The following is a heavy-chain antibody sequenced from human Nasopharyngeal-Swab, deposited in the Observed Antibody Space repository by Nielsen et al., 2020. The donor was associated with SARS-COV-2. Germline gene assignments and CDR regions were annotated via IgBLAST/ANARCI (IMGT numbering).Heavy chain of an antibody. CDR2: IDPSDSYT. Sequence: KVSCKGSGYSFTSYWISWVRQMPGKGLEWMGRIDPSDSYTNYSPSFQGHVTISADKSISTAYLQWSSLKASDTAMFYCARTAPYYFYYMDVWGKGTTVTVSS. CDR3: ARTAPYYFYYMDV. V-gene: IGHV5-10-1*01. CDR1: GYSFTSYW. J-gene: IGHJ6*03.